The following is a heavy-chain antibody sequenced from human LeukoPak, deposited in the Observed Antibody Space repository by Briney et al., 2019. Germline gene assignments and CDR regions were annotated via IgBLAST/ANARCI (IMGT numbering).Heavy chain of an antibody. CDR1: GYTFTSYD. CDR2: MNPNSGNT. CDR3: AKDQGRKTYYDFWSGYSDYYYGMDV. V-gene: IGHV1-8*01. J-gene: IGHJ6*02. D-gene: IGHD3-3*01. Sequence: GASVKVSCKASGYTFTSYDINWVRQATGQGLEWMGWMNPNSGNTGYAQKFQGRVTMTRNTSISTAYMELSSLRSEDTAVYYCAKDQGRKTYYDFWSGYSDYYYGMDVWGQGTTVTVSS.